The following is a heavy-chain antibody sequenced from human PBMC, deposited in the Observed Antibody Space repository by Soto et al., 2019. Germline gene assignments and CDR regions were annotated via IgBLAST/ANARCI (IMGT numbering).Heavy chain of an antibody. Sequence: SETLSLTCPFSGFSISSYYWSWIRQPPGKGLEWIGYIYHSGSIYYNPSLKSRVTISVDRSKNQFSLKLSSVTAADTAVYYCARVPDYWGQGTLVTVSS. CDR3: ARVPDY. V-gene: IGHV4-59*12. CDR2: IYHSGSI. J-gene: IGHJ4*02. CDR1: GFSISSYY.